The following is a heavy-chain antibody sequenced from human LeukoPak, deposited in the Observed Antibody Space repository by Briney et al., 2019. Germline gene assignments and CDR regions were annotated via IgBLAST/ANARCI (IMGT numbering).Heavy chain of an antibody. CDR1: GFTFSSYS. V-gene: IGHV3-23*01. J-gene: IGHJ4*02. CDR2: ISGSGGST. Sequence: GGSLRLSCAASGFTFSSYSMNWVRQAPGKGLEWVSAISGSGGSTYYADSVKGRFTISRDNSKNTLYLQMNSLRAEDTAVYYCAKDLKVGAKGGFDYWGQGTLVTVSS. D-gene: IGHD1-26*01. CDR3: AKDLKVGAKGGFDY.